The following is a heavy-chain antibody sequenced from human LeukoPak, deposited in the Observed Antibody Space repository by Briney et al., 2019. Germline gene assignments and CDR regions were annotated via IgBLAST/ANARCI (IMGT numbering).Heavy chain of an antibody. D-gene: IGHD5-12*01. CDR2: ISGSGGST. CDR1: GFTFSSYA. V-gene: IGHV3-23*01. CDR3: AKVRDADSGYDWDYFDY. J-gene: IGHJ4*02. Sequence: GGSLRLSCAASGFTFSSYAMSWVRQAPGKGLEWVSAISGSGGSTYYADSVKGRFTISRDNSKNTLYLQMNSLRAEDTAVYYCAKVRDADSGYDWDYFDYWGQGTLVTVSS.